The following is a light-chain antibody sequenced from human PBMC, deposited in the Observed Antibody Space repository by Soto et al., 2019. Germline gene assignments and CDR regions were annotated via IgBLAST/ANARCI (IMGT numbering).Light chain of an antibody. Sequence: QSVLTQPPSASGTPGQRVTISCSGSSSNIGSNSANWYQQLPGTAPKLLIYSNNQRRSGVPDRFSGSKSGTSATLAISGLQSEDEADYYYTSWDDSVHGPLFGGGTKLTVL. CDR2: SNN. V-gene: IGLV1-44*01. J-gene: IGLJ2*01. CDR1: SSNIGSNS. CDR3: TSWDDSVHGPL.